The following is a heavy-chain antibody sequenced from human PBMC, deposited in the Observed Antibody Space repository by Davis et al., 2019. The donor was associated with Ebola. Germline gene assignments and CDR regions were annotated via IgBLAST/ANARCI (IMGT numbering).Heavy chain of an antibody. V-gene: IGHV1-8*01. CDR1: GYTFPSYD. Sequence: ASVKVSCKASGYTFPSYDINWVRQATGQGPEWMGWMNPNSGNTGYAQKFQGRVTMTRDTSISTAYMELSSLRSEDTAVYYCARRADDYDSSAYFLWGQGTLVTVSS. J-gene: IGHJ4*02. CDR3: ARRADDYDSSAYFL. D-gene: IGHD3-22*01. CDR2: MNPNSGNT.